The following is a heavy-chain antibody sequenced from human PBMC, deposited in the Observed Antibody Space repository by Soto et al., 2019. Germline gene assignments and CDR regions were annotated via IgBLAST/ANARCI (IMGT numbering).Heavy chain of an antibody. J-gene: IGHJ4*02. CDR3: ARTENPLKNVVAGSFDC. V-gene: IGHV4-31*03. CDR1: GGSITSGGYY. Sequence: SETLSLTCTVSGGSITSGGYYWSWVRQPPGKGLEWIGYIYYSGSTYYNPSLMSRMAISVDTSKNQFSLKLTSVTAADTAVYYCARTENPLKNVVAGSFDCWGRGTLVTVSS. CDR2: IYYSGST. D-gene: IGHD2-2*01.